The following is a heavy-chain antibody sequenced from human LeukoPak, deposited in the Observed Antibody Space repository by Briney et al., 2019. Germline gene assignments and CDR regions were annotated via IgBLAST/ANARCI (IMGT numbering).Heavy chain of an antibody. Sequence: SSETLSLTCAVYGGSFSGYYWSWIRQPPGKGLEWIGEINHSGSTKYNPSLKSRVTISVDTSKNQFSLKLSSVTAADTAVYYCARGRWLRLAYYYGMDVWGKGTTVTVSS. CDR2: INHSGST. V-gene: IGHV4-34*01. D-gene: IGHD5-12*01. CDR3: ARGRWLRLAYYYGMDV. J-gene: IGHJ6*04. CDR1: GGSFSGYY.